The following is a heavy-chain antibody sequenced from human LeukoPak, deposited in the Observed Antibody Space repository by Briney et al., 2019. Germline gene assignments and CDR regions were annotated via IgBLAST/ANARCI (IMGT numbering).Heavy chain of an antibody. CDR3: ARADYHLAVAGLNWFDP. J-gene: IGHJ5*02. D-gene: IGHD6-19*01. CDR2: IYYSGST. V-gene: IGHV4-61*01. Sequence: SETLSLTCTVSGGSVSTTSYYWSWIRQPPGKGLEWIGYIYYSGSTNYNPSLKSRVTISVDTSKNQFSLKLSSVTAADTAVYYCARADYHLAVAGLNWFDPWGQGTLVTVSS. CDR1: GGSVSTTSYY.